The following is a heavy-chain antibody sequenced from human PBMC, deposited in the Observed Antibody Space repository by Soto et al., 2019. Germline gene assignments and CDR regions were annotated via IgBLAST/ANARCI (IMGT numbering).Heavy chain of an antibody. CDR3: ARTYLLTHDYGDYYFDY. J-gene: IGHJ4*02. D-gene: IGHD4-17*01. Sequence: SETLSLTCAVSGYSISSGYYWGRIRQPPGKGLEWIGSIYHSGSTYYNPSLKSRVTISVDTSKNQFSLKLSSVTAADTAVYYCARTYLLTHDYGDYYFDYWGQGTLVTVSS. V-gene: IGHV4-38-2*01. CDR1: GYSISSGYY. CDR2: IYHSGST.